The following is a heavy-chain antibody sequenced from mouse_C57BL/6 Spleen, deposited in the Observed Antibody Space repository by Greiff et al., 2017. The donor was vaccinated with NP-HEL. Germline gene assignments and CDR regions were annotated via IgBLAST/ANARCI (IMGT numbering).Heavy chain of an antibody. J-gene: IGHJ1*03. CDR1: GYTFTDYE. V-gene: IGHV1-15*01. Sequence: VQLQQSGAELVRPGASVTLSCKASGYTFTDYEMHWVKQTPVHGLEWIGAIDPETGGTAYNQKFKGKATLTADKSSSTAYMELRSLTSEDSSVYCGTRDLYYYGSLYFDVWGTGTTVTVAS. D-gene: IGHD1-1*01. CDR2: IDPETGGT. CDR3: TRDLYYYGSLYFDV.